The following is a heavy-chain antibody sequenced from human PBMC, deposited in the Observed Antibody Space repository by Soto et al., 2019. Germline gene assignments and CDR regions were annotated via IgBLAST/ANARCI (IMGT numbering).Heavy chain of an antibody. D-gene: IGHD5-12*01. Sequence: ASVKVSCKASGGTFSSYAISWVRQAPGQGLEWMGGIIPIFGTANYAQKFQGRVTITADESTSTAYMELSSLRSEDTAVYYCARESSFNSFTVATIEDVGRLDYWGQGTLVTVSS. CDR1: GGTFSSYA. V-gene: IGHV1-69*13. CDR3: ARESSFNSFTVATIEDVGRLDY. CDR2: IIPIFGTA. J-gene: IGHJ4*02.